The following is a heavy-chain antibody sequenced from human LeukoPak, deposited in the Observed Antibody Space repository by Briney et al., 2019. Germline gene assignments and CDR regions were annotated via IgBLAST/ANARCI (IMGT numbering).Heavy chain of an antibody. CDR2: MNPNSGHT. CDR3: ARPSGLLDSHDAFDI. D-gene: IGHD1-26*01. Sequence: ASVKVSCKASAYTFTTSDINWVRQAAGQGLEWMGWMNPNSGHTGYAQRFQGRVTMTRNTSISTAYMELSSLRSEDTAVYYCARPSGLLDSHDAFDIWGQGTMVTVSS. J-gene: IGHJ3*02. V-gene: IGHV1-8*01. CDR1: AYTFTTSD.